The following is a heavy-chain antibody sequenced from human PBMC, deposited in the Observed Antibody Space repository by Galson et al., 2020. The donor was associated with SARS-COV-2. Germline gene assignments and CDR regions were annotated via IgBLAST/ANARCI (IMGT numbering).Heavy chain of an antibody. D-gene: IGHD3-10*01. CDR3: ARATTPALTGRAFDI. J-gene: IGHJ3*02. CDR2: INWNGGST. Sequence: GGSLRLSCAASGFIFDDFGMSWVRQAPGKGLAWVSGINWNGGSTGYADSVKGRFTISRDNGKNSLYLQMNSLRAEDTALYYCARATTPALTGRAFDIWGQGTMVTISS. V-gene: IGHV3-20*04. CDR1: GFIFDDFG.